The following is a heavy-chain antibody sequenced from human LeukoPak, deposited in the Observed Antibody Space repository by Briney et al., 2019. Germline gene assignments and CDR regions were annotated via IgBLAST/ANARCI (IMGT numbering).Heavy chain of an antibody. V-gene: IGHV5-51*01. J-gene: IGHJ4*02. CDR2: IYPGDSDT. CDR3: ARLRYYDSSGYPLALDY. CDR1: GYSFTSYW. D-gene: IGHD3-22*01. Sequence: GESLKISCKGSGYSFTSYWIGWVRQMPGKGLEWMGIIYPGDSDTRYSPSFQGQVTISADKSISTAYLQWSSLKASDTAMYYCARLRYYDSSGYPLALDYWGQGTLVTVSS.